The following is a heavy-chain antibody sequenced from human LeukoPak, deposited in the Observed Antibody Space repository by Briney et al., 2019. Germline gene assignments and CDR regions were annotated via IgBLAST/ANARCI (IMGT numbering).Heavy chain of an antibody. CDR2: INYNGST. Sequence: SETLSLTCAVYGGSFSAYYWSSIRQPPGKGLDWIGQINYNGSTKYNPSLKSRVTISVDTSKNQFSLKLSSVTAADTAVYYCARDDVDSSYGYHYWGQGTLVTVSS. CDR3: ARDDVDSSYGYHY. CDR1: GGSFSAYY. J-gene: IGHJ4*02. D-gene: IGHD5-18*01. V-gene: IGHV4-34*01.